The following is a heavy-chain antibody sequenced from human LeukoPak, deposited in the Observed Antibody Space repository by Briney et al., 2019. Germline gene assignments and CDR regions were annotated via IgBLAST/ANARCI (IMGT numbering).Heavy chain of an antibody. CDR1: GGSISSTNW. V-gene: IGHV4-4*02. Sequence: NPSGTLSLTCGVSGGSISSTNWWTWVRQPPGKGLEWIGEVDLLGSTNYNPSLGSRVTISIDKSENHVSLKLTSVTAAYTAVYYCAREGGPFRPLDYSGQGTLVTVSS. CDR2: VDLLGST. CDR3: AREGGPFRPLDY. J-gene: IGHJ4*02. D-gene: IGHD2/OR15-2a*01.